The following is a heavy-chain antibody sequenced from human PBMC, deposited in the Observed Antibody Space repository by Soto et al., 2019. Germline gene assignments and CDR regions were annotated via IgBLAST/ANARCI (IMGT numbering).Heavy chain of an antibody. V-gene: IGHV1-3*01. CDR2: INSGNGDT. CDR1: GYTFTTYV. Sequence: GASVKVSCKASGYTFTTYVLHWLRQAPGQRLEWMGWINSGNGDTKYSQTFQGRVTITSDTSASTAYMELSSLRSEDTAVYYCTRDPGRSWFGPWGQGTLVTVSS. J-gene: IGHJ5*02. CDR3: TRDPGRSWFGP. D-gene: IGHD3-10*01.